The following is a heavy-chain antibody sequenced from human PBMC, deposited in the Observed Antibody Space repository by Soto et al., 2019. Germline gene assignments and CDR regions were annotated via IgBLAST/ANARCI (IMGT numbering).Heavy chain of an antibody. CDR2: IYSAGMT. J-gene: IGHJ4*02. CDR3: GRAREPEYSSAICFDF. D-gene: IGHD5-18*01. CDR1: CVTCSRSY. V-gene: IGHV3-53*01. Sequence: GGSRRLSWAALCVTCSRSYMSWVRRAPGKGLRGVSVIYSAGMTCYAKPVKGRVTISTDISTNMGYLHMSSLTGADTAVSHYGRAREPEYSSAICFDFWGQGALVTVSS.